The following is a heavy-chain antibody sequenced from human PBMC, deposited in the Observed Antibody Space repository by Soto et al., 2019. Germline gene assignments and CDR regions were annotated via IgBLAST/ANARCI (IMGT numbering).Heavy chain of an antibody. J-gene: IGHJ4*02. D-gene: IGHD6-13*01. CDR3: AREPEGIAAALDY. Sequence: EVQLVESGGGLVKPGGSLRLSCAASGFTFRTYGMNWVRRAPGGGREWVAFISSSGSFIYYADSVKGRFTISRDDAEKSLYLQMNSLRAEDTALYYCAREPEGIAAALDYWGRGTLVTVSS. V-gene: IGHV3-21*01. CDR2: ISSSGSFI. CDR1: GFTFRTYG.